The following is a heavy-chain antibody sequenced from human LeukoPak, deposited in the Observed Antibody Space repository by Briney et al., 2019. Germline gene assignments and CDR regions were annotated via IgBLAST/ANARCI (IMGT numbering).Heavy chain of an antibody. Sequence: HPGGSLRLSCAASGFTFSDYAMSWVRQAPGKGLEWVAAISASGGTTNYADSVKGRFTISRDNSKNTVSLQMNSLRAEDTAEYYCAKNRHDSSRLPFDPWGQGTLVTVSS. CDR1: GFTFSDYA. V-gene: IGHV3-23*01. CDR3: AKNRHDSSRLPFDP. CDR2: ISASGGTT. J-gene: IGHJ5*02. D-gene: IGHD3-22*01.